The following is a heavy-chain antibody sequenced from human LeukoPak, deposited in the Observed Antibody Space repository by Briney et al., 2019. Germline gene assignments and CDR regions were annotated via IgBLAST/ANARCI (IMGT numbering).Heavy chain of an antibody. D-gene: IGHD6-13*01. J-gene: IGHJ4*02. Sequence: ASVRVSCKASGYSFTTFYIHWVRQAPGQGLEWMGLIRPSGGSTIYAQKFQDRVTMTRDTSTSTVYMELSGLRSEDTAVYYCARVEGITADEGDWGQGTLVTASS. V-gene: IGHV1-46*01. CDR2: IRPSGGST. CDR3: ARVEGITADEGD. CDR1: GYSFTTFY.